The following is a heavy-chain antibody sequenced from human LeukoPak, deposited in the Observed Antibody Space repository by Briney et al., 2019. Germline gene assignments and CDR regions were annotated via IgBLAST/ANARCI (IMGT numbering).Heavy chain of an antibody. V-gene: IGHV3-66*01. CDR2: IYSGGST. CDR3: ASPSPLDYDSSGYYYY. Sequence: GGSLRLSCAASGFTVSSNYMSWVRQAPEKGLEWVSVIYSGGSTYYADSVKGRFTISRDNSKNTLYLQMNSLRAEDTAVYYCASPSPLDYDSSGYYYYWGQGTLVTVSS. CDR1: GFTVSSNY. D-gene: IGHD3-22*01. J-gene: IGHJ4*02.